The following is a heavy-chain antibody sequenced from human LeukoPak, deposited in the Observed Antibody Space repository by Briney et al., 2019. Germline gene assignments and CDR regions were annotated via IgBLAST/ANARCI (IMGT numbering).Heavy chain of an antibody. V-gene: IGHV3-7*01. Sequence: GGSLRLSCAASGFTFSSYWMSWVRQAPGKGLEWVANIKQDGSEKYYVDSVKGRFTISRDNAKNSLYLQMNSLRAEDTAVYYCARSPVVVPAAIRPSQEFDYWGQGTLVTVSS. CDR2: IKQDGSEK. J-gene: IGHJ4*02. CDR3: ARSPVVVPAAIRPSQEFDY. D-gene: IGHD2-2*02. CDR1: GFTFSSYW.